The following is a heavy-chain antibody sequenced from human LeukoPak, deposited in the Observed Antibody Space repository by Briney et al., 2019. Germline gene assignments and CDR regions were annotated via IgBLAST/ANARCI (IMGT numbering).Heavy chain of an antibody. D-gene: IGHD6-6*01. V-gene: IGHV1-46*01. CDR2: INPSGGST. Sequence: ASVKVSCKSSGYTFTSYYMHWVRQAPGQGLEWMGIINPSGGSTSNAQKFQGRVTMTRDTSTSTVYMELSSLRTEDTAVYYCARDLTYSSSRGDYMDVWGKGTTVTVSS. CDR1: GYTFTSYY. CDR3: ARDLTYSSSRGDYMDV. J-gene: IGHJ6*03.